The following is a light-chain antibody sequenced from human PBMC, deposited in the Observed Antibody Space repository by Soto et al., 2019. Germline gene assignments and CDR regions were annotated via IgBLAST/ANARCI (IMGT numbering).Light chain of an antibody. V-gene: IGKV1-5*03. CDR2: KAS. Sequence: DIQMTQSPSTLSASVGDRVTITCRASQSISSWLAWYQQKPGKAPKLLIYKASSLESGVPSRFSGSGSGTGFTLTISSLQPDDFATYYCEQYNSYPVTFGPGTKVDIK. CDR3: EQYNSYPVT. CDR1: QSISSW. J-gene: IGKJ3*01.